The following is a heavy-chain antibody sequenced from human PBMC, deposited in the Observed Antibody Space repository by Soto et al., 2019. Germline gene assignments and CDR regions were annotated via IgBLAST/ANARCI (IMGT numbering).Heavy chain of an antibody. CDR3: ARIQLWFINYYYGMDV. D-gene: IGHD5-18*01. CDR2: ISAYNGNT. V-gene: IGHV1-18*01. CDR1: GYTFTSYG. Sequence: QVQLVQSGAEVKKPGASVKVSCKASGYTFTSYGISWVRQAPGQGLEWMGWISAYNGNTNYAQKLQGRVTMTTDTPTSTAYMELRSLRSDDTAVYYCARIQLWFINYYYGMDVWGQGTTVTVSS. J-gene: IGHJ6*02.